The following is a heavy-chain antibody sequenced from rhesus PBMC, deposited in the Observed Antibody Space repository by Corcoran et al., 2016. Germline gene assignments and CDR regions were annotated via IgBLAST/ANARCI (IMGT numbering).Heavy chain of an antibody. V-gene: IGHV2-95*01. CDR1: GFSLSTSGTE. CDR3: ARSPRRDYDYDIRSPRSFDY. CDR2: IYWTDSK. D-gene: IGHD3-40*01. Sequence: QVTLKESGPALVKPKNTLTLPCTFSGFSLSTSGTEVGWIRKPPGKALDWLASIYWTDSKHDITLLKRRLTLSNETSNNQWALTTTNMDPVDTATYYCARSPRRDYDYDIRSPRSFDYWCQGVLLTVSA. J-gene: IGHJ4*01.